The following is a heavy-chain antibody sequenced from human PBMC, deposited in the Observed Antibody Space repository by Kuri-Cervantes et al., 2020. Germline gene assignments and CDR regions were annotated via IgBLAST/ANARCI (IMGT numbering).Heavy chain of an antibody. J-gene: IGHJ6*02. Sequence: GGSLRLSCAASGFTFSSYSMNWVRQAPGKGLEWVSYISSSSSTIYYADSVKGRFTISRDNAKNSLYLQMNSLRDEDTAVYYCAKDRSAPGYYGMDVWGQGTTVTVSS. CDR3: AKDRSAPGYYGMDV. D-gene: IGHD6-25*01. CDR2: ISSSSSTI. CDR1: GFTFSSYS. V-gene: IGHV3-48*02.